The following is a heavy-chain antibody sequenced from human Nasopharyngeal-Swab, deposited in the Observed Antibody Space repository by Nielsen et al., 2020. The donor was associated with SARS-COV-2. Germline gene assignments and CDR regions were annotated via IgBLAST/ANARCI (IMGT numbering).Heavy chain of an antibody. CDR3: TTDYYFDY. D-gene: IGHD4/OR15-4a*01. J-gene: IGHJ4*02. Sequence: GESLKISCAASGFVFSGSAIHWVRQASGKGLEWVGRIGDKAHNYATTYAASVKGRFTISRDDSKNTAFPQMDSLNTEDTALYYCTTDYYFDYWGQGTLVTVSS. CDR1: GFVFSGSA. CDR2: IGDKAHNYAT. V-gene: IGHV3-73*01.